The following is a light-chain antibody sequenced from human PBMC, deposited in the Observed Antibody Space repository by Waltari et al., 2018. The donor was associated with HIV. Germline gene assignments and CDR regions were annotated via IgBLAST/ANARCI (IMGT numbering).Light chain of an antibody. CDR2: AAS. J-gene: IGKJ2*01. V-gene: IGKV1D-16*01. Sequence: DTQMTQSPSSLSSSIGDRVTLTCRASQGISRWLAWYQQKPEKAHKYLIYAASSLQSGVPSRFSGSGSGTDCTLTISSLQPEDCATYFCLQYNTYPYTFGQGTKLEIK. CDR1: QGISRW. CDR3: LQYNTYPYT.